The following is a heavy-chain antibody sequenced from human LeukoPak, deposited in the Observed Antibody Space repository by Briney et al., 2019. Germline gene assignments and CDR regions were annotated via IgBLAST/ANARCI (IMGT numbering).Heavy chain of an antibody. CDR2: INHSGST. D-gene: IGHD3-3*01. J-gene: IGHJ6*02. V-gene: IGHV4-34*01. CDR1: GGSISSYY. Sequence: SETLSLTCTVSGGSISSYYWSWIRQPPGKGLEWIGEINHSGSTNYNPSLKSRVTISVDTSKNQFSLKLSSVTAADTAVYYCARARGVVIIPSVYYYYGMDVWGQGTTVTVSS. CDR3: ARARGVVIIPSVYYYYGMDV.